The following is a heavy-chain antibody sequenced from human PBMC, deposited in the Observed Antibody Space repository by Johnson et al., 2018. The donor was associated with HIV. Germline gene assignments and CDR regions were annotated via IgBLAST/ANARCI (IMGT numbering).Heavy chain of an antibody. D-gene: IGHD2-2*01. CDR3: ARVAPAHDAFDI. Sequence: QVQLVESGGGVVQPGRSLRLSCAASGFTFSSYAMHWVRQAPGKGLEWVAVISYDGSNKYYADSVKGRFTISRDNSKNTLYLQMNSLRAEDTAVYYCARVAPAHDAFDIWGQGTMVTVYS. CDR1: GFTFSSYA. CDR2: ISYDGSNK. V-gene: IGHV3-30-3*01. J-gene: IGHJ3*02.